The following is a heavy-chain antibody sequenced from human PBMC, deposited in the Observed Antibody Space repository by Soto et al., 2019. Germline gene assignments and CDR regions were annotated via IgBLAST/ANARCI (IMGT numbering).Heavy chain of an antibody. V-gene: IGHV1-18*01. Sequence: QVQLVQSGAEVRKPGASVKVSCKASGYTFTTYGISWVRQAPGQGLEWMGWISGYNGHTKYAQKFQGRVTMTTDTSTSTVYMDVRSLRSDETAVYYCAREGEMPYYYYGLDAWGQGTTVTVSS. CDR1: GYTFTTYG. CDR2: ISGYNGHT. J-gene: IGHJ6*01. D-gene: IGHD3-16*01. CDR3: AREGEMPYYYYGLDA.